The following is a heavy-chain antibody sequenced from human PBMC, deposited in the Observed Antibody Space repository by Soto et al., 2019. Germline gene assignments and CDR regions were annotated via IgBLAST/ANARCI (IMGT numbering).Heavy chain of an antibody. V-gene: IGHV3-30-3*01. J-gene: IGHJ5*02. CDR1: GFIFSSYA. CDR2: ISYDGSNK. CDR3: ARDRGRVTTNWFDP. D-gene: IGHD4-4*01. Sequence: QVQLVESGGGVVQPGRSLRLSCAASGFIFSSYAMHWVRQAPGKGLEWVAVISYDGSNKYYADSVKGRFTISRDNSKNTLYLQMNSLRAEDTAVYYCARDRGRVTTNWFDPWGQGTLVTVSS.